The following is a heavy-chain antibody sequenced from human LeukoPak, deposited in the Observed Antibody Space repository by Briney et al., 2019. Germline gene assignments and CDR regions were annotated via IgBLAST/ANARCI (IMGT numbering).Heavy chain of an antibody. CDR3: GRRGYDILTGPDY. CDR1: GYSFTSYW. J-gene: IGHJ4*02. Sequence: GESLKISCKGSGYSFTSYWIGWVRQMPGKGLEWMGIIYPGDSDTRYSPSFQGQVTISADKSISTAYLQWSSLKASDTAMYYCGRRGYDILTGPDYWGQGTLVTVSS. CDR2: IYPGDSDT. D-gene: IGHD3-9*01. V-gene: IGHV5-51*01.